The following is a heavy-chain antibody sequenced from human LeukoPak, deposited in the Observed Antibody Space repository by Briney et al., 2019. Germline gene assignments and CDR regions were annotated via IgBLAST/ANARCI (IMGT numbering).Heavy chain of an antibody. CDR1: GFTFSIYA. V-gene: IGHV3-23*01. CDR3: AKDRPNYYGSNGHYYRRDGDY. Sequence: GGSLRLSCAASGFTFSIYAMSWVRQAPGKGLQWVSSVTSSGDGTYYADSVKGRFTISRDNSENMLYLQMNSLRVEDTAVYFCAKDRPNYYGSNGHYYRRDGDYWGQGTLVTVSS. CDR2: VTSSGDGT. D-gene: IGHD3-22*01. J-gene: IGHJ4*02.